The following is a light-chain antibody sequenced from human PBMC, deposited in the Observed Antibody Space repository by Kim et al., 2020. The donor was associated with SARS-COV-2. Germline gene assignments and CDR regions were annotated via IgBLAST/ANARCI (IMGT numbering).Light chain of an antibody. CDR2: GAS. Sequence: SPGERATLSCRASQSGSSNYLAWYQQEPGQAPRFLIYGASSRATGIPDRFSGSGSGTDFTLTISRLEPEDFAVYYCQQYSSSPPHTFGQGTKLEI. CDR3: QQYSSSPPHT. V-gene: IGKV3-20*01. J-gene: IGKJ2*01. CDR1: QSGSSNY.